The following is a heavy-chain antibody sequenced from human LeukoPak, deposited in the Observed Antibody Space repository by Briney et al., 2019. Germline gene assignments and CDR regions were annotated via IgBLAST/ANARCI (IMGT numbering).Heavy chain of an antibody. D-gene: IGHD5-18*01. V-gene: IGHV3-23*01. J-gene: IGHJ5*02. CDR2: VSDDGNNR. CDR3: VKEGEGHSDAPNSGPPT. CDR1: GFSFSSCA. Sequence: GGSLRLSCAASGFSFSSCAMSWVRQAPGKGPQWVSGVSDDGNNRYYADSLKGRFTISRDNSANTVYLQMNNLADEDTAVYYCVKEGEGHSDAPNSGPPTWGQGTLVTVSS.